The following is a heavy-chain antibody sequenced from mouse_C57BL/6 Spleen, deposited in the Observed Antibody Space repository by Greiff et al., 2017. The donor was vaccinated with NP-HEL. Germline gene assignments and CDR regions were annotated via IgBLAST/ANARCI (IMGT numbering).Heavy chain of an antibody. CDR1: GYTFTDYN. Sequence: EVQLQQSGPELVKPGASVKIPCKASGYTFTDYNMDWVKQSHGKSLEWIGDINPNNGGTIYNQKFKGKATLTVDKSSSTAYMELRSLTSEDTAVYYCARCRRGNYDYDGGYYFDYWGQGTTLTVSS. D-gene: IGHD2-4*01. J-gene: IGHJ2*01. V-gene: IGHV1-18*01. CDR2: INPNNGGT. CDR3: ARCRRGNYDYDGGYYFDY.